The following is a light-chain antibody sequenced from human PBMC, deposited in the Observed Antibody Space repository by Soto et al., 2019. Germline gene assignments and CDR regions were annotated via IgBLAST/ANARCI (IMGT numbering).Light chain of an antibody. CDR3: QQYNSYSPYT. J-gene: IGKJ2*01. V-gene: IGKV1-5*03. Sequence: DIQMTQSPSTLSASVGDRVTITCRASQSISSWLAWYQQKPGKAPKLLIYKASSLESGVPSSFSGSGSGTEFSLTISSLQPDDFAPYYCQQYNSYSPYTFGQGTKLEIK. CDR2: KAS. CDR1: QSISSW.